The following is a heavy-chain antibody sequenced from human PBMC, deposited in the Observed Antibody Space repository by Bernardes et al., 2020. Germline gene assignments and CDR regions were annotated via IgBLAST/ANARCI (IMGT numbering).Heavy chain of an antibody. J-gene: IGHJ4*02. CDR3: AKGEGTTVTTILDY. CDR2: A. Sequence: ANYAQNFQGRVTITADKSTSTAYMELSSLRSEDTAVYYCAKGEGTTVTTILDYWGQGTLVTVSS. D-gene: IGHD4-17*01. V-gene: IGHV1-69*04.